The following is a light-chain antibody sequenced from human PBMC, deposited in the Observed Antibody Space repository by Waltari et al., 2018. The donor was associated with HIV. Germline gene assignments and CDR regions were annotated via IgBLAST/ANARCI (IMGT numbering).Light chain of an antibody. Sequence: DIQMTQSPSSVSASIGDRVTITCRASQGISNWLAWYQQKAGKAPKLRIYAASILESGVPSRFSGSGSGTYFTLTISSLQPEDFATYFCQQGNSFPYTFGQGTNLEIK. CDR1: QGISNW. V-gene: IGKV1-12*01. J-gene: IGKJ2*01. CDR2: AAS. CDR3: QQGNSFPYT.